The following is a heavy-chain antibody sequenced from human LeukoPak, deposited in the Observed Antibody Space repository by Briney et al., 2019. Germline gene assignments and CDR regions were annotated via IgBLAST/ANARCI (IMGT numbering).Heavy chain of an antibody. CDR1: EFSVGSNY. D-gene: IGHD6-19*01. CDR3: ASESSGRLSDAFDI. V-gene: IGHV3-53*01. CDR2: IYSGGST. J-gene: IGHJ3*02. Sequence: GGSLRLSCAASEFSVGSNYMSWVRQAPGKGLEWVSVIYSGGSTYYADSVKGRFTISRDNSKNTLYLQMNSLRAEDTAVYYCASESSGRLSDAFDIWGQGTMVTVSS.